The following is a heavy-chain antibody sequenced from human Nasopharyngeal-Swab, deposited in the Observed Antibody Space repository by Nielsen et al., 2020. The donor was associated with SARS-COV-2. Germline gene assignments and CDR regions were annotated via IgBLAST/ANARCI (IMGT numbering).Heavy chain of an antibody. CDR2: INHSGST. CDR1: GGSFSGYY. V-gene: IGHV4-34*01. Sequence: SETLSLTCAVYGGSFSGYYWSWIRQPPGKGLEWIGEINHSGSTNYNPSLKSRVTISVDTSKNQFSLKLSSVTAADTAVYYCAREYGITGTGEGYYFDYWGQGTLVTVSS. CDR3: AREYGITGTGEGYYFDY. D-gene: IGHD1-20*01. J-gene: IGHJ4*02.